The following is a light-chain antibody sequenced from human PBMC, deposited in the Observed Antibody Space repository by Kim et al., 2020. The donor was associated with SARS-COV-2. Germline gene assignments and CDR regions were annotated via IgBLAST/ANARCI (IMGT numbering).Light chain of an antibody. Sequence: VAPGERASLSCRASQSVSNNLAWYQQKPGQAPRLLISGASTRATGIPARFSGSGSGTEFTLTISSLQSEDFAVYYCQQYSHWPITFGGGTKLEI. CDR1: QSVSNN. CDR3: QQYSHWPIT. J-gene: IGKJ4*01. CDR2: GAS. V-gene: IGKV3-15*01.